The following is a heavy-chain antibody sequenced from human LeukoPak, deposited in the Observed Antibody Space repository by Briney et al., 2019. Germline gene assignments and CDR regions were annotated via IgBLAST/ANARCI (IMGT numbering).Heavy chain of an antibody. J-gene: IGHJ4*02. CDR1: GFTFSSYW. Sequence: GGSLRLSCAASGFTFSSYWMSWVRQAPGKGLEWVANIKQDGSEKYYVDSVKGRFTISRDNAKNSLYLQMNSLRAEDTAVYYCAREKGVLLRFGELPHFDYWGQGTLVTVSS. CDR3: AREKGVLLRFGELPHFDY. D-gene: IGHD3-10*01. CDR2: IKQDGSEK. V-gene: IGHV3-7*03.